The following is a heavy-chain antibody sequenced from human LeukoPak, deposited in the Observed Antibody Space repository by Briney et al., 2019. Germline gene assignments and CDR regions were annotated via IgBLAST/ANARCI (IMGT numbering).Heavy chain of an antibody. CDR2: IKSKTDGGTT. Sequence: GGSLRLSCAASGFTFSNAWMSWVRQAPGKGLEWIGRIKSKTDGGTTDYAAPVKGRFTVSRDDSKNTLYLQMNSLKTEDTAVYYCIGWPRNGFDMWGQGTMVTVSS. CDR1: GFTFSNAW. D-gene: IGHD1-14*01. CDR3: IGWPRNGFDM. J-gene: IGHJ3*02. V-gene: IGHV3-15*01.